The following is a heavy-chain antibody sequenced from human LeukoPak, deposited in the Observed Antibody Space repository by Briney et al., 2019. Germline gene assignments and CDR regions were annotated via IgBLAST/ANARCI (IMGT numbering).Heavy chain of an antibody. J-gene: IGHJ4*02. Sequence: PGGSLRLSCEGSAFIFSGHWMNWVRQTPGKGLEWVASIKEDGSERQYVDSVKGRFSISRDNTKGSLFLQLNSLRAEDTAVYYCATEKQSGSYIEYWGQGALVTVSS. V-gene: IGHV3-7*03. CDR3: ATEKQSGSYIEY. D-gene: IGHD1-26*01. CDR2: IKEDGSER. CDR1: AFIFSGHW.